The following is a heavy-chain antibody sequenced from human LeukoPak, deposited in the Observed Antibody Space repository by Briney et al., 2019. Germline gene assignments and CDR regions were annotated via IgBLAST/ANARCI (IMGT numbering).Heavy chain of an antibody. D-gene: IGHD2-2*01. CDR3: ASLYCSSTSCWDY. Sequence: SETLSLTCAVYGGSFSGYYWSWIRQPPGKGLEWIGEINHSGGTNYNPSLKSRVTISVDTSKNLFSLKLSSVTAADTAVYYCASLYCSSTSCWDYWGQGTLVTVSS. CDR2: INHSGGT. V-gene: IGHV4-34*01. J-gene: IGHJ4*02. CDR1: GGSFSGYY.